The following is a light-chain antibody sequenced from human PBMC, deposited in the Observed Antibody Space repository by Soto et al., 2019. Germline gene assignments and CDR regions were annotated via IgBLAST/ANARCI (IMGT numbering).Light chain of an antibody. V-gene: IGLV2-14*01. CDR3: SSYTSSSTLV. Sequence: QSVLTQPASVSGSSGQSITISCSGTSSDVGSYDHVAWYQQFPGKTPKLTIYEVSNRPSGVSSRFPGSNAGNTASLTLSGLQAEDEGDYYCSSYTSSSTLVFGTGTKVTV. J-gene: IGLJ1*01. CDR2: EVS. CDR1: SSDVGSYDH.